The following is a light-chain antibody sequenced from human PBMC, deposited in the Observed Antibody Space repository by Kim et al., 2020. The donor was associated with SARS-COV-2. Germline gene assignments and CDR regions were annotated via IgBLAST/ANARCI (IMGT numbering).Light chain of an antibody. Sequence: PGQSITMSCTGTSSDVGRYNLVSWYQQYPGKAPKLMIYEVNERPSGVSNRFSGSKSGNVASLTLSGLQPEDEADYYCASYAGGHSVFGGGTQLTVL. V-gene: IGLV2-23*02. CDR3: ASYAGGHSV. CDR1: SSDVGRYNL. CDR2: EVN. J-gene: IGLJ2*01.